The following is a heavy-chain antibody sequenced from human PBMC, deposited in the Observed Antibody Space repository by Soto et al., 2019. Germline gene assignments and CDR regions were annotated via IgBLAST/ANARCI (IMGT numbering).Heavy chain of an antibody. CDR3: ARVLLTSVPLQYSFDI. CDR1: GCSIRRSDSY. CDR2: VSDSGRT. V-gene: IGHV4-31*03. D-gene: IGHD4-4*01. Sequence: SETLSLTCSVSGCSIRRSDSYWTWVRQGPGKGLEWIAYVSDSGRTDYNPSLKSRATISIDTLTNVFFLYLSSVTAEDTSVYFCARVLLTSVPLQYSFDIWASGALVTFYS. J-gene: IGHJ4*02.